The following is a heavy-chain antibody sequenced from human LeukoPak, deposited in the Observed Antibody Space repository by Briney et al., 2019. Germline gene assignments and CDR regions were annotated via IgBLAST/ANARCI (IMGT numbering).Heavy chain of an antibody. CDR1: GYPFISFG. CDR3: ARDRTSYSSSPNFDY. J-gene: IGHJ4*02. D-gene: IGHD6-6*01. Sequence: ASVKVSCKAAGYPFISFGISWVRQAPGQGLEWMGWISAYNGKTEFAQRFQDRVTMTTDTSTTTAYMELRSLRSDDTAMYYCARDRTSYSSSPNFDYWGQGTLVTVSS. CDR2: ISAYNGKT. V-gene: IGHV1-18*01.